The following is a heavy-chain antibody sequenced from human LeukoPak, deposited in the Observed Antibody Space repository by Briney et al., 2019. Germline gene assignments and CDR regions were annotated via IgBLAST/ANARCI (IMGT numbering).Heavy chain of an antibody. Sequence: LGESLKISCKGSGYSFTSYWIGWVRQMPGKGLEWMGIIYPGDSDTRYSPSFQGQVTISAAKSISTAYLQWSSLKASDTAMYYCARPAGSYWEGFDYWGQGTLVTVSS. V-gene: IGHV5-51*01. CDR3: ARPAGSYWEGFDY. J-gene: IGHJ4*02. CDR2: IYPGDSDT. D-gene: IGHD1-26*01. CDR1: GYSFTSYW.